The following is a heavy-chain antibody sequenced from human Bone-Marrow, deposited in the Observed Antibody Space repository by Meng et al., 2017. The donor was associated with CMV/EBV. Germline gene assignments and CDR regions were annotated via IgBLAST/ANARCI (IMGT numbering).Heavy chain of an antibody. CDR2: IYYSGST. D-gene: IGHD3-3*01. Sequence: GSLRLSCTVSGGSISSSSYYWGWIRQPPGKGLEWIGSIYYSGSTYYNPSLKSRVTISVDTSKNQFSLKLSSVTAADTAVYYCARDGVSVGVYYGMDVWGQGNTVTVSS. CDR1: GGSISSSSYY. CDR3: ARDGVSVGVYYGMDV. V-gene: IGHV4-39*07. J-gene: IGHJ6*02.